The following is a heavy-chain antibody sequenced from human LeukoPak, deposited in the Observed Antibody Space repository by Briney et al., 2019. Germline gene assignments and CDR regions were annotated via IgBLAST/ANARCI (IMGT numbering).Heavy chain of an antibody. Sequence: GGSLRLSCAASGFTFSGYSMNWVRQAPGKGLEWVSSISSSSSYIYYADSVKGRFTISRDNAKNTLYLQMNSLRFEDTAVYYCTRGVMGARAFDSWGQGTLVTVSS. CDR2: ISSSSSYI. CDR3: TRGVMGARAFDS. CDR1: GFTFSGYS. J-gene: IGHJ5*01. D-gene: IGHD2-8*01. V-gene: IGHV3-21*01.